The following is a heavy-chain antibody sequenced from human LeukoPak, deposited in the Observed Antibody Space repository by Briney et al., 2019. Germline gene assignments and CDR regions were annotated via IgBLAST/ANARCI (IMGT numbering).Heavy chain of an antibody. D-gene: IGHD6-6*01. V-gene: IGHV4-34*01. CDR2: INHSGST. Sequence: SETLSLTCAVYGGSFSGYYWSWIRQPPGKGLEWIGEINHSGSTNYNPSLKSRVTISVDTSKNQFSLKLSSVTAADTAVYYCARVYSIAARSFRYYYYMDVWGKGTTVTVSS. CDR1: GGSFSGYY. CDR3: ARVYSIAARSFRYYYYMDV. J-gene: IGHJ6*03.